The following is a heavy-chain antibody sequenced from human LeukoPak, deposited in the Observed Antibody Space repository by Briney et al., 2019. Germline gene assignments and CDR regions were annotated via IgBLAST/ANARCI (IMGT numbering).Heavy chain of an antibody. CDR2: IYYSRST. V-gene: IGHV4-59*01. CDR1: GGSISSYY. D-gene: IGHD2-21*01. CDR3: ARSVVVKGMDV. J-gene: IGHJ6*02. Sequence: SETLSLTCTVSGGSISSYYWSWIRQPPGKGLEWIGYIYYSRSTNYNPSLKGRVTISVDTSKNQFSLKLSSVTAADTAVYYCARSVVVKGMDVWGQGTTVTVSS.